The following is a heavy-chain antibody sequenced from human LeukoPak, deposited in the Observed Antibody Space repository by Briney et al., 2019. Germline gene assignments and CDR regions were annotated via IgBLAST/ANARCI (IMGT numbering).Heavy chain of an antibody. CDR2: IWYDGSNK. V-gene: IGHV3-33*06. D-gene: IGHD6-19*01. Sequence: PGRSLRLSCAASGFTFSSYGMHWVRQAPGKGLEWVAVIWYDGSNKYYADSVKGRFTISRDNSKNTLYLQMNSLRAEDTAVYYCAKDMGIAVAPDYWGQGTLVTVSS. J-gene: IGHJ4*02. CDR1: GFTFSSYG. CDR3: AKDMGIAVAPDY.